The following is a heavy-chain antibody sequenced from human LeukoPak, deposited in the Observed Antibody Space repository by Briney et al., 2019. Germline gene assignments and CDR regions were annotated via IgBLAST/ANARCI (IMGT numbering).Heavy chain of an antibody. D-gene: IGHD3-9*01. CDR2: ISNGGDHT. V-gene: IGHV3-23*01. Sequence: GGSLRLSCAASGFTFSIYAIHWVRQAPGKGLEWASVISNGGDHTYYADSVKGRFAIPRDNSKNTLYLQMNSLRTEDTAIYYCAKDRLYFGNDFGDYWGQGTLATVSS. CDR3: AKDRLYFGNDFGDY. CDR1: GFTFSIYA. J-gene: IGHJ4*02.